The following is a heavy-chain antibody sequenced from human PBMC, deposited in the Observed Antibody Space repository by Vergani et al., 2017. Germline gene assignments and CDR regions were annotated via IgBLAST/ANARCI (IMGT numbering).Heavy chain of an antibody. D-gene: IGHD4-17*01. CDR1: GLPVSGLAFNTYA. V-gene: IGHV3-23*04. J-gene: IGHJ5*02. CDR3: VKTATVTTPDS. CDR2: ISATGDENT. Sequence: RLVQSGGGLAHPGGSLRLSCAASGLPVSGLAFNTYAMIWVRQAPGKGLEWVSGISATGDENTDYADSVKGRFTISRDNSKSTLFLQMNGLTSEDTAAYYCVKTATVTTPDSWGQGTLVTVSS.